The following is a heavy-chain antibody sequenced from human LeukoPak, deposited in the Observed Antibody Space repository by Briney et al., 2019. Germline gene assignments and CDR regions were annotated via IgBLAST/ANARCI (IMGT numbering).Heavy chain of an antibody. CDR3: ARVLRDPIVVAFDP. Sequence: SETLSLTCTVSGGSVSSGSYYWSWIRQPPGKGLEWIGYIYYSGSTNYNPSLKSRVTISVDTSKNQFSPKLSSVTAADTAVYYCARVLRDPIVVAFDPWGQGTLVTVPS. V-gene: IGHV4-61*01. CDR2: IYYSGST. D-gene: IGHD3-22*01. J-gene: IGHJ5*02. CDR1: GGSVSSGSYY.